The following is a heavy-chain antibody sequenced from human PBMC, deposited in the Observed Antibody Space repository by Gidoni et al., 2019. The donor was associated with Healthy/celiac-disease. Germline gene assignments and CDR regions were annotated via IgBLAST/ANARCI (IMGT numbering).Heavy chain of an antibody. Sequence: QVQLQESGPGLVKPSQTLSLTCTVSGGSISSGGYYWSWIRQHPGKGLEWIGYIYYSGSTYYNPSLKSRVTISVDTSKNQFSLKLSSVTAEDPAGYYCARVTRSYDSSGYLDYWGQGTLVTVSS. CDR3: ARVTRSYDSSGYLDY. CDR1: GGSISSGGYY. J-gene: IGHJ4*02. CDR2: IYYSGST. D-gene: IGHD3-22*01. V-gene: IGHV4-31*03.